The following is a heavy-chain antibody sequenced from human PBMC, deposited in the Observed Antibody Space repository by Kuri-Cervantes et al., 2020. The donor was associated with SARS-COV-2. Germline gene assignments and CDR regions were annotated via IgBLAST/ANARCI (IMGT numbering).Heavy chain of an antibody. CDR1: GYTFTSYG. CDR3: ARAPFYDYGSGVGWFDP. J-gene: IGHJ5*02. V-gene: IGHV1-18*01. CDR2: ISADNGNT. D-gene: IGHD3-10*01. Sequence: ASVKVSCKASGYTFTSYGISWVRQAPGQGLEWMGWISADNGNTNYAQKLQGRVTMTTDTSTSTAYMELRSLRSDDTAVYYCARAPFYDYGSGVGWFDPWGQGTLVTVSS.